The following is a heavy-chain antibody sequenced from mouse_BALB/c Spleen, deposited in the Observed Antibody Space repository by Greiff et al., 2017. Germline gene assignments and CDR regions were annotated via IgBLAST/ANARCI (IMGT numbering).Heavy chain of an antibody. CDR1: GFNIKDYY. CDR2: IDPENGDT. CDR3: YYYGSSSLYAMDD. J-gene: IGHJ4*01. D-gene: IGHD1-1*01. Sequence: VQLQQSGAELVRSGASVKLSCTASGFNIKDYYMHWVKQRPEQGLEWIGWIDPENGDTEYAPKFQGKATMTADTSSNTAYLQLSSLTSEDTAVYYCYYYGSSSLYAMDDWGQGTSVTVSS. V-gene: IGHV14-4*02.